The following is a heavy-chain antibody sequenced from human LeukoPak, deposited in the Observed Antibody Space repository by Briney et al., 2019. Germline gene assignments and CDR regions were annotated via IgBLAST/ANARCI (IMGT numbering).Heavy chain of an antibody. V-gene: IGHV1-69*13. Sequence: ASVKVSCKASGGTFSSYAISWVRQAPGQGLEWMGGIIPIFGTANYAQKFQGRVTITADESTSTAYMELSSLRSEDTAVYYCARAREPYYYDSSIDYWGQGTLVTVSS. CDR1: GGTFSSYA. CDR3: ARAREPYYYDSSIDY. D-gene: IGHD3-22*01. J-gene: IGHJ4*02. CDR2: IIPIFGTA.